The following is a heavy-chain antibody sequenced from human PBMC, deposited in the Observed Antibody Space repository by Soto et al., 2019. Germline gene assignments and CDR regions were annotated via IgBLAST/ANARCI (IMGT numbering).Heavy chain of an antibody. CDR2: TYYRSKWYN. V-gene: IGHV6-1*01. J-gene: IGHJ6*02. CDR3: ARELDILTGYYTPNYYYYGMDV. CDR1: GDSVSSNSAA. D-gene: IGHD3-9*01. Sequence: LSLTCAISGDSVSSNSAAWNWIRQSPSRGLEWLGRTYYRSKWYNDYAVSVKSRITINPDTSKNQFSLQLNSVTPEDTAVYYCARELDILTGYYTPNYYYYGMDVWGQGTTVTSP.